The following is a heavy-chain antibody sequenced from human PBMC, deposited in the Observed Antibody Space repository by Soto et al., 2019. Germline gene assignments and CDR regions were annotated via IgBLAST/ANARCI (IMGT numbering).Heavy chain of an antibody. D-gene: IGHD6-25*01. CDR2: MNPSNGNA. CDR1: GDTFIKYD. J-gene: IGHJ4*02. Sequence: ASVKVSCKASGDTFIKYDINWVRQATGQGLEWMGWMNPSNGNAGYAQNFRGRVTMTSNTSITTAYMELSGLRYEDTAVYYCARRKERSGPNYFDVWGQVTLVTVSS. V-gene: IGHV1-8*01. CDR3: ARRKERSGPNYFDV.